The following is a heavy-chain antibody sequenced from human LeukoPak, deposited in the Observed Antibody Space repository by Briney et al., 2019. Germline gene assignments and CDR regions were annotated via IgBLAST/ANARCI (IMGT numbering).Heavy chain of an antibody. V-gene: IGHV1-2*02. CDR3: ARKVEFLDALDI. D-gene: IGHD1-1*01. CDR2: VNPNSGGT. J-gene: IGHJ3*02. Sequence: ASVKVSCKASGYTFIAYYMHWVRQAPGQGLEWMGWVNPNSGGTNYAQTFEGRVTMTRDTSISTAYMELSRLRSDDTAVYYCARKVEFLDALDIWGQGTMVTVSS. CDR1: GYTFIAYY.